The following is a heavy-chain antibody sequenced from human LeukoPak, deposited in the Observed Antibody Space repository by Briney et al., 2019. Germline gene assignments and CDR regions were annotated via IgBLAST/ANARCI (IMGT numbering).Heavy chain of an antibody. Sequence: PGRSLRLSCAATGFTFSSFSMHWVRQAPGKGLEWVAVISYDGSNKYYADSVKGRFTISRDNSKNTLYLQMNSLRAEDTAVYYCAKEYPYSSSTGRDYWGQGTLVTVSS. D-gene: IGHD6-6*01. V-gene: IGHV3-30*18. J-gene: IGHJ4*02. CDR2: ISYDGSNK. CDR1: GFTFSSFS. CDR3: AKEYPYSSSTGRDY.